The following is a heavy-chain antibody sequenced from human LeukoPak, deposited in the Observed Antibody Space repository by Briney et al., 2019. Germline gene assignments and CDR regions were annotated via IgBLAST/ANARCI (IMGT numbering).Heavy chain of an antibody. D-gene: IGHD3-22*01. Sequence: PSETLSLTCTVSGGSISSYYWSWIRQPPGRGLEGIGYIYYSGSTNYNPSLKSRVTISVDTSKNQFSLKLSSVTATDTAVYYCARGGTYSYDSSGYYNYWGQGTLVTVSS. CDR3: ARGGTYSYDSSGYYNY. J-gene: IGHJ4*02. CDR2: IYYSGST. V-gene: IGHV4-59*01. CDR1: GGSISSYY.